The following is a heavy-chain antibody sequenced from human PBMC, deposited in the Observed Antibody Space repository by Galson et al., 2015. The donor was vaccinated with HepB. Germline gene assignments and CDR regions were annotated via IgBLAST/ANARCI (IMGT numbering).Heavy chain of an antibody. Sequence: SLRLSCAASGFTFSSYSMNWVRQAPGKGLEWVSYISSSSSTIYYADSVKGRFTISRDNAKNSLYLQMNSLRAEDTAVYYCARDGIEVWFGNDAFDIWGQGTMVTVSS. V-gene: IGHV3-48*01. CDR3: ARDGIEVWFGNDAFDI. CDR2: ISSSSSTI. CDR1: GFTFSSYS. D-gene: IGHD3-10*01. J-gene: IGHJ3*02.